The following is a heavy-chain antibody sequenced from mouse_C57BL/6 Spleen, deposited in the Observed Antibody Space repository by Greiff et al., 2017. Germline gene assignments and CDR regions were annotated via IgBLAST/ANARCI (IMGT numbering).Heavy chain of an antibody. CDR1: GYTFTSYW. J-gene: IGHJ4*01. V-gene: IGHV1-72*01. Sequence: QVQLQQPGAELVKPGASVKLSCKASGYTFTSYWMHWVKQRPGRCLEWIGRIDPNSGGTKHNEKFKSKATLTVDKPSSTAYMQLSCLTSEDSAVYYCARWDSNYALAYWGQGTSVTVSS. CDR2: IDPNSGGT. D-gene: IGHD2-5*01. CDR3: ARWDSNYALAY.